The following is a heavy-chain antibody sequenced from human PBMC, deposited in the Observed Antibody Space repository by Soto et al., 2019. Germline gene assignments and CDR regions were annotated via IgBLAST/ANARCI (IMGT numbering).Heavy chain of an antibody. CDR3: ARSRELYYNGMDV. J-gene: IGHJ6*02. V-gene: IGHV3-21*01. CDR2: IRSSSKYI. Sequence: GGSLRLSCAASGFTFSSYSINWVRQAPGKGLEWVSSIRSSSKYIYYADSVKGRSTISRDNAKNSLYLQMNSLRAEDTAVYYCARSRELYYNGMDVWGQGTTVTVSS. D-gene: IGHD1-7*01. CDR1: GFTFSSYS.